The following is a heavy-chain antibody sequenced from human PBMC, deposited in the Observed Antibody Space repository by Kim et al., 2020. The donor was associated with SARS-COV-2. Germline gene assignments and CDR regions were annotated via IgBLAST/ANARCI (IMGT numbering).Heavy chain of an antibody. D-gene: IGHD3-10*01. CDR3: ARGGDALVRGWFDP. V-gene: IGHV3-23*01. J-gene: IGHJ5*02. Sequence: ADSVKGRSTISRDNSKNTLYLRMDSLRGEDTAVYYCARGGDALVRGWFDPWGQGTLVTVSS.